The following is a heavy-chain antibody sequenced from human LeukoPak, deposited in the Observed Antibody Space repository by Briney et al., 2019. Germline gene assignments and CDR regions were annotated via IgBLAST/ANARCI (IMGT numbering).Heavy chain of an antibody. Sequence: SETLSLTCTVSGDSISSGDYYWSWIRQPPGKGLEWIGYIYYSGITYYNLSLRSRFTISVDTSKNQFSLKLSSVTAADTAVYYCARLAPTYYCSSTSCHTNWGQGTLVTVSS. CDR1: GDSISSGDYY. D-gene: IGHD2-2*02. J-gene: IGHJ4*02. CDR3: ARLAPTYYCSSTSCHTN. CDR2: IYYSGIT. V-gene: IGHV4-30-4*08.